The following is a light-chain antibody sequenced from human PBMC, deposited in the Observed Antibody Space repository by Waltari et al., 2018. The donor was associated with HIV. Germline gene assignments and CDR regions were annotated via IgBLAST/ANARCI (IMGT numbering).Light chain of an antibody. Sequence: DIQMTQSPSSLSASVGDAVNITCRASQGISNHLAWIQQKPGTAPNSLIFGTSILQSWVPSRFRGSVAATDFTLTINTLQAQDFATYFCKHYHGYPVTVGGGTKVG. CDR3: KHYHGYPVT. CDR1: QGISNH. CDR2: GTS. J-gene: IGKJ4*01. V-gene: IGKV1-16*01.